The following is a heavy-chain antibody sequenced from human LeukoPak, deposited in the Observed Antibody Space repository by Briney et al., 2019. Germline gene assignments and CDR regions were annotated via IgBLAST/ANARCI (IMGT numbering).Heavy chain of an antibody. J-gene: IGHJ4*02. CDR3: VKVGAAAGHYVDY. CDR1: GFTFSSYA. Sequence: PGGALRLSCSASGFTFSSYAMHWVRRAPGKGLEYVSAISSNGGSTYYADSVKGRFTISRDNSKNTLYLQMSSLRAEDTAVYYCVKVGAAAGHYVDYCGQETLVTVSS. CDR2: ISSNGGST. V-gene: IGHV3-64D*06. D-gene: IGHD6-13*01.